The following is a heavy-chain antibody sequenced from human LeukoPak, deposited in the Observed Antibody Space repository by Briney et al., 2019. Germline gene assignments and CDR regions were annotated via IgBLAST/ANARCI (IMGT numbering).Heavy chain of an antibody. V-gene: IGHV3-7*01. CDR3: ARDGTAAGLYFDL. Sequence: GGSLRLSCAASGFTFSSYGMNWVRQAPGKGLEWVASIKQDGGEKSYVDSVKGRFTISRDNAKNSLYLQMSSLRAEDTAVYYCARDGTAAGLYFDLWGQGTLVTVSS. J-gene: IGHJ4*01. CDR2: IKQDGGEK. D-gene: IGHD6-13*01. CDR1: GFTFSSYG.